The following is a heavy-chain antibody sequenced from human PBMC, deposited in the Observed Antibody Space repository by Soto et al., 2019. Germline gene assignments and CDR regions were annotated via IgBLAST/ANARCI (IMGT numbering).Heavy chain of an antibody. CDR3: ARVKRSTSRLDP. J-gene: IGHJ5*02. Sequence: SETLSLTCTVSGGSISSTNYYWVWIRQPPGKGLEWIGSLYYSGSTYYNPSLKSRVTISVDTSENQFSLKLTSVTPADTAIYYCARVKRSTSRLDPWGQGTLVTVSS. D-gene: IGHD1-26*01. V-gene: IGHV4-39*07. CDR2: LYYSGST. CDR1: GGSISSTNYY.